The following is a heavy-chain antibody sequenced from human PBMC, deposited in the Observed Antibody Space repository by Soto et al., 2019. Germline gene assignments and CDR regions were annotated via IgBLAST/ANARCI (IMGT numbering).Heavy chain of an antibody. Sequence: PSETLSLTCTVSGGSISSSSYYWGWIRQPPGKGLEWIGSIYYSGSTYYNPSFKSRVTISVDTSKNQFSLKLSSLNAAYTAVYYCASALGHCRGGSCYSGSIFLDYWRQCTLVTVSS. CDR2: IYYSGST. V-gene: IGHV4-39*01. CDR3: ASALGHCRGGSCYSGSIFLDY. D-gene: IGHD2-15*01. J-gene: IGHJ4*02. CDR1: GGSISSSSYY.